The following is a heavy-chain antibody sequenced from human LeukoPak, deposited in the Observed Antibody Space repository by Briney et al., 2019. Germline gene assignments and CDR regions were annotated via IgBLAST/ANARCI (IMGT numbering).Heavy chain of an antibody. CDR1: GGSISSHY. CDR3: AREGIVRTYDQ. Sequence: SETLSLTCTVSGGSISSHYWSWIRQPPGKELEWIACIYYSGITHYNPSLKSRVTISLDTSKNQFSLRLSSVTAADTAVYYCAREGIVRTYDQWGQGTLVTVSS. J-gene: IGHJ4*02. D-gene: IGHD2/OR15-2a*01. V-gene: IGHV4-59*11. CDR2: IYYSGIT.